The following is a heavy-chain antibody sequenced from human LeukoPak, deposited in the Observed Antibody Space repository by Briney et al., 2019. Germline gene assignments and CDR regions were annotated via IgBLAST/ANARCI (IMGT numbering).Heavy chain of an antibody. V-gene: IGHV1-2*02. Sequence: WASVKVSCKASGYTFTGYYMHWVRQAPGQGLEWMGWINPNSGGTNYAQKFQGRVTMTRDTSISTAYMELSRLRSDDTAVYYCARSRQVRGYSLDYWGQGTLVTVSS. D-gene: IGHD5-18*01. CDR1: GYTFTGYY. J-gene: IGHJ4*02. CDR3: ARSRQVRGYSLDY. CDR2: INPNSGGT.